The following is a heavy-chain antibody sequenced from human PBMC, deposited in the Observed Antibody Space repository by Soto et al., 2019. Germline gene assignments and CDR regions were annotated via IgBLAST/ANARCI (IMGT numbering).Heavy chain of an antibody. J-gene: IGHJ4*02. V-gene: IGHV4-4*02. Sequence: SETLSLTCAVSGGSISSTNWWTWVRQPPGKGLEWIGEIHHGGSTNYNPSLKSRVIISVDKSKNQSSLRLSSVTAADTAVYYCARGRAAAGTKPFDYWGQGKLVTVSS. D-gene: IGHD6-13*01. CDR2: IHHGGST. CDR3: ARGRAAAGTKPFDY. CDR1: GGSISSTNW.